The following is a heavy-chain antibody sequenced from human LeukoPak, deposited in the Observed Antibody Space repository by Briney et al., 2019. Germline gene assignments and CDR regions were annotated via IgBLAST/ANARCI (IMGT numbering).Heavy chain of an antibody. V-gene: IGHV1-69*10. CDR2: IIPILGIA. CDR1: GGTFSSYA. J-gene: IGHJ4*02. Sequence: ASVTVSCKASGGTFSSYAISWVRQAPGQGLEWMGRIIPILGIANYAQKFQGRVTITADKSTSTAYMELSSLRSEDTAVYYCASGRLSVDIVATTDYWGQGTLVTVSS. D-gene: IGHD5-12*01. CDR3: ASGRLSVDIVATTDY.